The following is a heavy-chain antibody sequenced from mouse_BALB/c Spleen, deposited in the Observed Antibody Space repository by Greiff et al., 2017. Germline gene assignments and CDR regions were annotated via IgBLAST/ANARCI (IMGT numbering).Heavy chain of an antibody. J-gene: IGHJ2*01. Sequence: VQLQQSGAELMKPGASVKISCKATGYTFSSYWIEWVKQRPGHGLEWIGEILPGSGSTNYNEKFKGKATFTADTSSNTAYMQLSSLTSEDSAVYYCARWGITTVVADYWGQGTTLTVSS. CDR1: GYTFSSYW. D-gene: IGHD1-1*01. CDR3: ARWGITTVVADY. CDR2: ILPGSGST. V-gene: IGHV1-9*01.